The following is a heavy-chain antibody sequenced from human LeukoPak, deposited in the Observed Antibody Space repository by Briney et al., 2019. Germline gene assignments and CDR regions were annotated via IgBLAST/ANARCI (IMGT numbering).Heavy chain of an antibody. V-gene: IGHV3-23*01. Sequence: PGGSLRLSCAASGFTFSDYAMSWVRQAPGKGLEWISTITGSGGNTYYADSVKGRFTISRDNSKNTVFLQMNSLRAEDTAVYYCARGFVDIVATTEHGNWFDPWGQGTLVTVSS. CDR2: ITGSGGNT. CDR1: GFTFSDYA. J-gene: IGHJ5*02. D-gene: IGHD5-12*01. CDR3: ARGFVDIVATTEHGNWFDP.